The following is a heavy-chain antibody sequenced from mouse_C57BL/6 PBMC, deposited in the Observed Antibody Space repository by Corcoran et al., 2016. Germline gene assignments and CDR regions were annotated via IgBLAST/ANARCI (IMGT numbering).Heavy chain of an antibody. V-gene: IGHV1-76*01. CDR3: AREGVYDDYAVSWFAY. Sequence: QVQLKQAGAELVRPGASVKLSCKGSGYTFTDYYIDWVKQGPGQGPEWDARIYPGSGNTYYNEKFKGKATLTAEKSSSTAYMQLSSLTSEDSAVYFCAREGVYDDYAVSWFAYWGQGTLVTVSA. CDR2: IYPGSGNT. CDR1: GYTFTDYY. J-gene: IGHJ3*01. D-gene: IGHD2-4*01.